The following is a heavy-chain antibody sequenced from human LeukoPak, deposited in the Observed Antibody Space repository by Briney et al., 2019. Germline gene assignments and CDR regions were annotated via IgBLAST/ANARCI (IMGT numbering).Heavy chain of an antibody. D-gene: IGHD3-9*01. CDR1: GGSFSGYY. CDR3: ARRKRYYDILTGYSPIGWFDP. CDR2: INHSGST. J-gene: IGHJ5*02. Sequence: SETLSLTCAVYGGSFSGYYWSWIRQPPGKGLEWIGEINHSGSTNYNPSLKSRVTISVDTSKNQLSLKLSSVTAADTAVYYCARRKRYYDILTGYSPIGWFDPWGQGTLVTVSS. V-gene: IGHV4-34*01.